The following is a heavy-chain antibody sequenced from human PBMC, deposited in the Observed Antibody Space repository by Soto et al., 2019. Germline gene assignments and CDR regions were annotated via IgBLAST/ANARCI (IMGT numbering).Heavy chain of an antibody. J-gene: IGHJ4*02. CDR1: GFSLSTSGVG. Sequence: QITLKESGPTLVKPTQTLTLTCTFSGFSLSTSGVGVGWIRQPPGKALEWLALIYWDDDKRYSPSLKSRLTIPQDTSKDQVVLTMDNMDPVDTATYYCAHTPGYSYGSYWGQGTLVTVSS. D-gene: IGHD5-18*01. V-gene: IGHV2-5*02. CDR2: IYWDDDK. CDR3: AHTPGYSYGSY.